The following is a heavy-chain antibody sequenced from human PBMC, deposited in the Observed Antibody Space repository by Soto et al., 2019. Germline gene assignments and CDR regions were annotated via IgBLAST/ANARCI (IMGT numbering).Heavy chain of an antibody. V-gene: IGHV1-69*02. CDR3: AMFYGDYEDDY. J-gene: IGHJ4*02. D-gene: IGHD4-17*01. Sequence: QVQLVQSGAEVKKPGSSVKVSCKASGGTFSSYTISWERQAPGQGLEWMGRIIPILGIANYAQKFPGRVTITADKYPSTAYMELSSRRSEDTAVYYCAMFYGDYEDDYCGQGTLFTGSS. CDR1: GGTFSSYT. CDR2: IIPILGIA.